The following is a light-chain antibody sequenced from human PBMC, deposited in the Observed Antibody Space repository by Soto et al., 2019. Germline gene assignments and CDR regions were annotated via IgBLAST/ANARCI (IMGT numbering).Light chain of an antibody. CDR2: GAS. Sequence: EIVLTQSPGTLSLSPGERATLSCRASRSVSSRYLAWYQQKPGQAPMLLIYGASSRATGIPDRFSGSGSGTDFTLTISRLEPEDFAVYYCQQYGSSPPYTFGQGTKLEIK. J-gene: IGKJ2*01. CDR3: QQYGSSPPYT. CDR1: RSVSSRY. V-gene: IGKV3-20*01.